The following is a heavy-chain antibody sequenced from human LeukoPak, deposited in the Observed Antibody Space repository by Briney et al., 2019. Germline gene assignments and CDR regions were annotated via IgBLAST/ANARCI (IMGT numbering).Heavy chain of an antibody. CDR3: AKGRDDILTGPFDY. V-gene: IGHV3-30*18. CDR2: ILYDGSNK. D-gene: IGHD3-9*01. CDR1: GFTFSSYG. J-gene: IGHJ4*02. Sequence: PGGSLRLSCAASGFTFSSYGMHWVRQAPGKGLEWVAVILYDGSNKYYADSVKGRFTISRDNSKNTLYLQMNSLRAEDTAVYYCAKGRDDILTGPFDYWGQGTLVTVSS.